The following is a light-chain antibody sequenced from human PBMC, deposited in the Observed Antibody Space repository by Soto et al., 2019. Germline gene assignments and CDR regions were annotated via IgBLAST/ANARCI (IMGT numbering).Light chain of an antibody. CDR2: EVS. J-gene: IGLJ3*02. CDR1: SSDVGAYNY. V-gene: IGLV2-8*01. Sequence: QSALTLPPSASGSPGQSVTISCTGTSSDVGAYNYVSWYQQYPGKAPKLMIYEVSKRPSGVPDRFSGSKSGKTASLTVSGLQPEDDADYYCTSYAGSNIWVFGVGTTLTVL. CDR3: TSYAGSNIWV.